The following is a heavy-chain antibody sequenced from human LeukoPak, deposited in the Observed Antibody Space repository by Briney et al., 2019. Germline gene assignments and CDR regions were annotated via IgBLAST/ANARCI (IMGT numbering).Heavy chain of an antibody. V-gene: IGHV1-2*04. Sequence: ASVKVSCKDSGYTFTGYYMHWVRQAPGQGLEWMGWINPNSGGTNYAQKFQGWITMTRDTSISTAYMELSRLRSDDTAVYYCARDGRQMATEFDYWGQGTLVTVSS. CDR2: INPNSGGT. D-gene: IGHD5-24*01. J-gene: IGHJ4*02. CDR1: GYTFTGYY. CDR3: ARDGRQMATEFDY.